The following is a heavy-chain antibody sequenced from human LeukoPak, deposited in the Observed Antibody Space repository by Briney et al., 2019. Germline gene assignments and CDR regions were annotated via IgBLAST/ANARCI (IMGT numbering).Heavy chain of an antibody. CDR1: GYTLTELS. Sequence: ASGKVSCKVSGYTLTELSMHWVRQAPGKGLEWMGGFDPEDGETIYAQKFQGRVTMTEDTSTDTAYMELSSLRSEDTAVYYCATIRRTRTFDYYYYYMDVWGKGTTVTVSS. CDR2: FDPEDGET. V-gene: IGHV1-24*01. CDR3: ATIRRTRTFDYYYYYMDV. J-gene: IGHJ6*03. D-gene: IGHD2/OR15-2a*01.